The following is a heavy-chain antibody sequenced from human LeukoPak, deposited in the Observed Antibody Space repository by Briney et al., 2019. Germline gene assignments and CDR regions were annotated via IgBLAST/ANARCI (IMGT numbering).Heavy chain of an antibody. CDR3: AKLGIGSGVKSDY. CDR1: GFIFSTYR. Sequence: PGGSLRLSCLASGFIFSTYRMHYVRHPTGKGLEEVTFIRDDGSNNYYADFVKGCFTISRENSKNTLYLQRKSLRVEGTAVYYCAKLGIGSGVKSDYWGQGTLVTVSS. D-gene: IGHD2-2*03. J-gene: IGHJ4*02. V-gene: IGHV3-30*02. CDR2: IRDDGSNN.